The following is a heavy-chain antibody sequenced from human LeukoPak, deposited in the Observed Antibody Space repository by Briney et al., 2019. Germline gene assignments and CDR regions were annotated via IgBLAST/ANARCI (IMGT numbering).Heavy chain of an antibody. CDR1: GGTFSSYA. D-gene: IGHD3-22*01. V-gene: IGHV1-69*05. CDR3: ASVSELRTYYYDSSGRRDAFDI. Sequence: ASVKVSCKASGGTFSSYAISWVRQAPGQGLEWMGGIIPIFGTANYAQKFQGRVTITTDESTSTAYMELSSLRSEDTAVYYCASVSELRTYYYDSSGRRDAFDIWGQGTMVTVSS. J-gene: IGHJ3*02. CDR2: IIPIFGTA.